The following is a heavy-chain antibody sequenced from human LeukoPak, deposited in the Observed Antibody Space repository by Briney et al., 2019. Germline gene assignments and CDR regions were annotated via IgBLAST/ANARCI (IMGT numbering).Heavy chain of an antibody. Sequence: GGSLRLSCSASGFTFSSYAMHWVRQAPGKGLEYVSAISSNGGSTYYADSVKGRFTISRDNSKNTLYLQMNSLRAEDTAVYYCARAGSSTTVVTGPYYFDYWGQGTLVTVSS. D-gene: IGHD4-23*01. V-gene: IGHV3-64*04. CDR2: ISSNGGST. J-gene: IGHJ4*02. CDR3: ARAGSSTTVVTGPYYFDY. CDR1: GFTFSSYA.